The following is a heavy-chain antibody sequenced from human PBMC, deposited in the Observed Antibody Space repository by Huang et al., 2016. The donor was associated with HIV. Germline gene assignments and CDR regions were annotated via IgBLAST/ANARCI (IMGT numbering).Heavy chain of an antibody. V-gene: IGHV3-30*18. Sequence: QVQLVESGGGVVQPGSSLRLSCAASGFIFSNFGMHWVRQAPGKVMGWVAVISYDGRSDRYSDSVKGRFTISRDNDKNTLSLEMNRLRHDDTAVYYCAKESRWFSDFDQWGQGTLVTVSS. CDR2: ISYDGRSD. J-gene: IGHJ5*02. CDR1: GFIFSNFG. CDR3: AKESRWFSDFDQ. D-gene: IGHD2-15*01.